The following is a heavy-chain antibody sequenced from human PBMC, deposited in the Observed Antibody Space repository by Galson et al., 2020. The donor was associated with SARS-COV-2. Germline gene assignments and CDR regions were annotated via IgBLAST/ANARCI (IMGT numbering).Heavy chain of an antibody. V-gene: IGHV1-18*04. CDR2: ISAYNGNT. CDR3: ARAVRRITIFGGVYYFDY. D-gene: IGHD3-3*01. J-gene: IGHJ4*02. CDR1: GYTFTSYG. Sequence: ASVKVSCKASGYTFTSYGISWVRQAPGQGLEWMGWISAYNGNTNYAQKLQGRVTMTTDTSTSTAYMELRSLRSDDTAVYYCARAVRRITIFGGVYYFDYWGQGTLVTVSS.